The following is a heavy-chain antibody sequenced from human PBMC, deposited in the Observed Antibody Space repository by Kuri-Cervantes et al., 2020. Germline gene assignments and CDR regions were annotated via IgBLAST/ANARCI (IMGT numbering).Heavy chain of an antibody. CDR1: GYTFTSYC. CDR2: ISAYNGNT. Sequence: ASVKVSCKASGYTFTSYCTSWVRQAPGRGLEWRGWISAYNGNTKYAQKLQGRVTMTTDTSTSTAYMELRILRSEDTAVYYCAKAISQVVAGTALDYWGQGTLVTVSS. V-gene: IGHV1-18*01. J-gene: IGHJ4*02. D-gene: IGHD2-15*01. CDR3: AKAISQVVAGTALDY.